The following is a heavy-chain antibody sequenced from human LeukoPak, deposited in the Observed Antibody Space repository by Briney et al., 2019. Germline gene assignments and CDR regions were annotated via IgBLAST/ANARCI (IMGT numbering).Heavy chain of an antibody. CDR1: GNTFTNNG. CDR3: ARDPRNRAFDI. V-gene: IGHV1-18*01. Sequence: ASVKVSCKASGNTFTNNGISWVRQAPGQGLEWMGWISGYNGNTNYAQKFQGRVTMTTDTSTSTAYMELRSLRSDDTAVYYCARDPRNRAFDIWGQGTMVTVSS. J-gene: IGHJ3*02. CDR2: ISGYNGNT.